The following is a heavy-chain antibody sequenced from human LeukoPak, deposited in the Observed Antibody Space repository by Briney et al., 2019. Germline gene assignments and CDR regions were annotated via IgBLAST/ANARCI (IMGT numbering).Heavy chain of an antibody. CDR1: GFTFSTYS. CDR2: ITSSRTI. Sequence: GGSLRLSCAASGFTFSTYSMNWVRQAPGKGLEWVSYITSSRTIYYADSVKGRFTISGDNAKNSLFLQMNSLRDEDTAVYSCARGGDGAPFYPDYWGQGTLVTVSS. D-gene: IGHD4/OR15-4a*01. V-gene: IGHV3-48*02. CDR3: ARGGDGAPFYPDY. J-gene: IGHJ4*02.